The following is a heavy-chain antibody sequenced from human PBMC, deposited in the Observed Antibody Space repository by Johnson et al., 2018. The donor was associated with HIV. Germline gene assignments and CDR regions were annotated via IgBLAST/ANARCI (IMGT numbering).Heavy chain of an antibody. CDR1: GFTVSSYA. Sequence: MQLVESGGGLIQPGGSLRVSCAASGFTVSSYAMHWVRQAPGKGLEYVSAISSNGGSTYYANSVKGRFTISRDNSKNTLYLQMGSLRAEDMAVYYCARARSSSWYDGAFDIWGQGTMVTFSS. J-gene: IGHJ3*02. CDR2: ISSNGGST. D-gene: IGHD6-13*01. CDR3: ARARSSSWYDGAFDI. V-gene: IGHV3-64*01.